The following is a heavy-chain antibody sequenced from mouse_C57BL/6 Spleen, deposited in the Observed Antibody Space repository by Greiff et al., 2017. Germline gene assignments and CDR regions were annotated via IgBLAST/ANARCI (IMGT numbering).Heavy chain of an antibody. Sequence: QVQLQQPGAELVMPGASVKLSCKASGYTFTSYWMHWVKQRPGQGLEWIGKIDPSDSYTNYNQKFKGKSTLTVDKSSSTAYMQLSSLTSEDSAVYYYSRVEYYCCCYALDYWGQGTSVTVAS. D-gene: IGHD1-1*01. J-gene: IGHJ4*01. CDR1: GYTFTSYW. CDR2: IDPSDSYT. CDR3: SRVEYYCCCYALDY. V-gene: IGHV1-69*01.